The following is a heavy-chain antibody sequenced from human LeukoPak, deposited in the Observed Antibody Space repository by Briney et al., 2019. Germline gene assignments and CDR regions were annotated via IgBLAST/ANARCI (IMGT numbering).Heavy chain of an antibody. CDR3: ARDRHRVFDY. J-gene: IGHJ4*02. V-gene: IGHV3-30*03. Sequence: GGSLRLSCAASGFTFSSYGMHWVRQAPGKGLEWVAVISYDGSNKYYADSVKGRFTISRDNAKNSLYLQMNSLRAEDTAVYYCARDRHRVFDYWGQGTLVTVSS. CDR2: ISYDGSNK. CDR1: GFTFSSYG.